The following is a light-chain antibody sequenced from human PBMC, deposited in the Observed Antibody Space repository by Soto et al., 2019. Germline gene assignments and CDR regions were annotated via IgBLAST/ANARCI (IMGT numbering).Light chain of an antibody. CDR1: SSDVGGYNY. J-gene: IGLJ2*01. V-gene: IGLV2-14*01. Sequence: QSALTQPASVSGSPGQSITISCTGTSSDVGGYNYVSWYQQHPGKAPKLMIYDVSNRPSGVSNRFSGSKSGNTACLTISGLQADDEADYYCSSYTSSSPLHVVFGGGTKLTVL. CDR2: DVS. CDR3: SSYTSSSPLHVV.